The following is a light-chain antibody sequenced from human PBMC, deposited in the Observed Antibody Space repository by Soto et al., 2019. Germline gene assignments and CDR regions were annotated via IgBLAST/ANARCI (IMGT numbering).Light chain of an antibody. Sequence: ELVTTQSLATLSVTPQERATPSCRASQGLGTNLAWCHQKPGQAPRLLIYGASNRATGIPARFSGSGSGTEFTLTISSLQSEDFAVSYCQQYNIWPPSFGQGTKVDI. CDR2: GAS. J-gene: IGKJ1*01. CDR3: QQYNIWPPS. V-gene: IGKV3-15*01. CDR1: QGLGTN.